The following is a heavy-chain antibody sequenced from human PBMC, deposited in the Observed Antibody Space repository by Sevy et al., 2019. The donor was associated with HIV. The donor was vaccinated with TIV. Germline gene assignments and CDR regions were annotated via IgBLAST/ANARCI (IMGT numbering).Heavy chain of an antibody. Sequence: GGSLRLSCAASGFPFNDHALHWVRQVPGKGLEWVSGISWNSRNVGYADSVKGRFTISRDNANHFLYLEMNSLRPEDTALYYCAKDINRGCDGINCYPYYYYCYGLDVWGQGTTVTVSS. V-gene: IGHV3-9*01. J-gene: IGHJ6*02. D-gene: IGHD2-21*01. CDR1: GFPFNDHA. CDR3: AKDINRGCDGINCYPYYYYCYGLDV. CDR2: ISWNSRNV.